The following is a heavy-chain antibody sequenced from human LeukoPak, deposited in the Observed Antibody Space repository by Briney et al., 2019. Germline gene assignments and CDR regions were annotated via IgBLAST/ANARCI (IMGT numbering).Heavy chain of an antibody. J-gene: IGHJ1*01. CDR2: IYHSGST. CDR1: GYSISSGYY. CDR3: ARSGGDAEYFQH. V-gene: IGHV4-38-2*02. Sequence: SETLSLTCTVSGYSISSGYYWGWIRQPPGKGLEWIGSIYHSGSTYYNPSLKSRVTISVDTSKNQFSLKLSSVAAADTAVYYCARSGGDAEYFQHWGQGTLVTVSS. D-gene: IGHD2-21*02.